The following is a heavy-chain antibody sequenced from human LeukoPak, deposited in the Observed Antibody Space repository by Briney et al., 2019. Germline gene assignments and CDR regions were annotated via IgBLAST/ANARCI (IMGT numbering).Heavy chain of an antibody. CDR2: ISSSSSYI. CDR3: ARASEQQYTTLLNWFDP. CDR1: GFTFSSYS. Sequence: PGGSLRLSCAASGFTFSSYSVNWVRQAPGKGLGWVSSISSSSSYIYYADSVKGRFTISRDSAKNSLCLQMNSLRAEDTAVYYCARASEQQYTTLLNWFDPWGQGNLVTVSS. J-gene: IGHJ5*02. V-gene: IGHV3-21*01. D-gene: IGHD6-13*01.